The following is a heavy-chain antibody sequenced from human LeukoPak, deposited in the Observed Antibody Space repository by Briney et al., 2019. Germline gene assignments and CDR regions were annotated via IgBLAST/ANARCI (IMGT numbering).Heavy chain of an antibody. CDR2: IGIRGDT. J-gene: IGHJ4*02. Sequence: WVRQVIGKGLEWVSAIGIRGDTHYSGSVKGRFTISRENAESSLYLQMNSLRAEDTAVYYCARGGIQVSGIDEFDYWGQGTLVTVSS. CDR3: ARGGIQVSGIDEFDY. V-gene: IGHV3-13*01. D-gene: IGHD6-19*01.